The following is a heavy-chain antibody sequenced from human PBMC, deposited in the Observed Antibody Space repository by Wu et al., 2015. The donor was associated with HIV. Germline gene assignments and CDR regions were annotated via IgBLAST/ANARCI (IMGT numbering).Heavy chain of an antibody. CDR2: ISAYNGNT. J-gene: IGHJ4*02. CDR1: GYIFSDYG. D-gene: IGHD3-22*01. Sequence: VQLVQSGGEVKKPGASVKVACKTSGYIFSDYGINWVRQASGQGLEWMGWISAYNGNTKYSQKFQGRVNMTTDKSTSTAYMEVRSLRSDDTAVYYCARGHYYDTSSSPMYWGLGTLVTVSS. V-gene: IGHV1-18*01. CDR3: ARGHYYDTSSSPMY.